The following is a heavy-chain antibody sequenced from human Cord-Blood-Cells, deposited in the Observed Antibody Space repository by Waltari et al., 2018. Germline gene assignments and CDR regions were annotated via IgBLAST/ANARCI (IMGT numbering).Heavy chain of an antibody. D-gene: IGHD6-19*01. CDR1: GGSISSYY. CDR2: IYYSGST. V-gene: IGHV4-59*01. Sequence: QVQLQASGPGLVKPSGTLSPTCTVPGGSISSYYWSWTRQPPGTGLEWIGYIYYSGSTNYNPSLKSRVTISVDTSKNQFSLKLSSVTAADMAVYYCARGPYSSGWYFDYWGQGTLVTVSS. CDR3: ARGPYSSGWYFDY. J-gene: IGHJ4*02.